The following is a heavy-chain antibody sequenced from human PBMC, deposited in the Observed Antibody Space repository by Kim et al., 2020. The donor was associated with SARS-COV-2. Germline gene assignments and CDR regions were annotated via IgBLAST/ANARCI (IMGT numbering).Heavy chain of an antibody. Sequence: SETLSLTCTVSGGSVSSGSYYWSWIRQPPGKGLEWIGYIYYSGSTNYNPSLKSRVTISVDTSKNQFSLKLSSVTAADTAVYYCARTHITIFGVANYYYYG. D-gene: IGHD3-3*01. CDR2: IYYSGST. CDR1: GGSVSSGSYY. V-gene: IGHV4-61*01. J-gene: IGHJ6*01. CDR3: ARTHITIFGVANYYYYG.